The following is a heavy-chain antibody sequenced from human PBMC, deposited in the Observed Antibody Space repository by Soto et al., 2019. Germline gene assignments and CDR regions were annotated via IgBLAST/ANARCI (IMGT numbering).Heavy chain of an antibody. D-gene: IGHD3-22*01. Sequence: PGGSLRLSCAASGFTFSSYAMSWVRQAPGKGLEWVSIISGSDDTTYYADSVRGRFTISRDNSKNTLYLQMNSLRAEDTAVYFCSYDSSGYSPPVYFDYWGQGTLVTVSS. CDR2: ISGSDDTT. CDR3: SYDSSGYSPPVYFDY. CDR1: GFTFSSYA. V-gene: IGHV3-23*01. J-gene: IGHJ4*02.